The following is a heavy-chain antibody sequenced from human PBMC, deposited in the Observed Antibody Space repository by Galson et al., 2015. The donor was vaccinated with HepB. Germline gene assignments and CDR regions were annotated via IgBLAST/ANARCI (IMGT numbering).Heavy chain of an antibody. Sequence: TLSLTCTVSGGSISSGDYYWSWIRQPPGQGLEWIGYIYYSGSTYYNPSLKSRVTISVDTSKNQFSLKLSSVTAADTAVYYCARGLFADFWSGYYSPRGSAFDIWGQGTMVTVSS. J-gene: IGHJ3*02. CDR1: GGSISSGDYY. CDR2: IYYSGST. CDR3: ARGLFADFWSGYYSPRGSAFDI. V-gene: IGHV4-30-4*01. D-gene: IGHD3-3*01.